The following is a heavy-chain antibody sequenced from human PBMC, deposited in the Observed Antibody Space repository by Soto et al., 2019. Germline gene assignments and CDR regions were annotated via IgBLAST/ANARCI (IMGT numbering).Heavy chain of an antibody. CDR3: ARDFYDSVGYTWFDS. CDR1: GYTSTSYY. D-gene: IGHD3-22*01. V-gene: IGHV4-59*01. CDR2: IHNSGTS. Sequence: SETLSLSCPVSGYTSTSYYWGWIRQAPGKGLEWIGHIHNSGTSTHNPSPNGRVTISIDMSKKQFSLKLTSLTSADTAVYYCARDFYDSVGYTWFDSWSQGTLVTVSS. J-gene: IGHJ5*01.